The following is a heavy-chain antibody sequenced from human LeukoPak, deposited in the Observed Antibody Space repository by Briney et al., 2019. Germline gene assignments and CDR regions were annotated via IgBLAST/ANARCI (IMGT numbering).Heavy chain of an antibody. CDR2: ISWNSGSI. Sequence: GGSLRLSCAASGFTFDDYGMSWVRQAPGKGLEWVSGISWNSGSIGYADSVKGRFTISRDNAKNSLYLQMNSLRAEDMALYYCAKGSYSSGWYYFDYWGQGTLVTVSS. CDR1: GFTFDDYG. J-gene: IGHJ4*02. V-gene: IGHV3-9*03. D-gene: IGHD6-19*01. CDR3: AKGSYSSGWYYFDY.